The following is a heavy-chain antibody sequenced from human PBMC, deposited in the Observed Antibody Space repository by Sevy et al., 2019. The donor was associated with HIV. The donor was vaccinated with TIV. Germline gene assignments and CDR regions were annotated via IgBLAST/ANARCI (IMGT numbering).Heavy chain of an antibody. CDR3: ARDRYYDGSGYYYYYYGLDV. D-gene: IGHD3-22*01. V-gene: IGHV3-66*01. Sequence: GGSLRLSCAASEFSVTDNYMSWVRQAPGKGLEWVSTIYSGGSTFYADSVKGRFTISRDNSKNTLYLHMNSLRAEETAVYYCARDRYYDGSGYYYYYYGLDVWGQGTTVTVSS. CDR2: IYSGGST. CDR1: EFSVTDNY. J-gene: IGHJ6*02.